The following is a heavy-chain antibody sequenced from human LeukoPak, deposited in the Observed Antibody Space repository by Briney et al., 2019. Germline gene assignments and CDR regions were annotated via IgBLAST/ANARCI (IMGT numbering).Heavy chain of an antibody. CDR1: GYRFISYC. D-gene: IGHD6-13*01. V-gene: IGHV5-51*01. CDR2: IYPRDSDA. J-gene: IGHJ4*02. Sequence: GESLKISCEGSGYRFISYCIGWMRQMPGKGLEWMGVIYPRDSDARYSPSFQGQITISADKSISTAYLQWSSLKASDTAMYYCARLGRLAAGAGDSWGQGTLVTVSS. CDR3: ARLGRLAAGAGDS.